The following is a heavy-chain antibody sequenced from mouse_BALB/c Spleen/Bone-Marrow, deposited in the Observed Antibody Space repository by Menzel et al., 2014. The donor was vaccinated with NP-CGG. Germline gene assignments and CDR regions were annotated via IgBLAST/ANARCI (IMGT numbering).Heavy chain of an antibody. J-gene: IGHJ1*01. Sequence: VQLQQSGAELVKPGASVKLSCTASGFNIKDIYMHWVKQRPEQGLEWIGRIDPANGNTKYDQKFQGRATITADTSSNTAYLQRSRLTSEDSAVYYCSNYDYGWYFAVWGAGTTVTVSS. CDR1: GFNIKDIY. D-gene: IGHD2-4*01. V-gene: IGHV14-3*02. CDR3: SNYDYGWYFAV. CDR2: IDPANGNT.